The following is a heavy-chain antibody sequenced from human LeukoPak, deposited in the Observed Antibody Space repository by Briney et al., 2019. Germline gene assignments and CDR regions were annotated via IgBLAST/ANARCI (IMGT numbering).Heavy chain of an antibody. CDR3: ARDSGGGTYDFSD. V-gene: IGHV1-8*01. CDR1: GYTFTSYD. CDR2: MNPNNDNT. D-gene: IGHD3-3*01. J-gene: IGHJ4*02. Sequence: GASVKVSCQASGYTFTSYDINWVRQATGQGLEWMGRMNPNNDNTGYAQKFQGRVTMTRNTSISTAYMELISLRSEDTAVYYCARDSGGGTYDFSDWGQGTLVTVSS.